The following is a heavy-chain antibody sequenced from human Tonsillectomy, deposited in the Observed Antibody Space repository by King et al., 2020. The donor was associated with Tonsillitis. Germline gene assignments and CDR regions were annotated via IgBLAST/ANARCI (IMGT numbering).Heavy chain of an antibody. CDR2: IDWDVDK. CDR3: ARIRQYSSRWGPNYYYGMDV. Sequence: TLKESGPALVKPTQTLTLTCTFSGFSLSTSGMCVSWIRQPPGKALEWLARIDWDVDKYYSTSLKTRLTISKDTSKNQVVLTMTNMDPVDTATYYCARIRQYSSRWGPNYYYGMDVWGQGTTVTVSS. J-gene: IGHJ6*02. CDR1: GFSLSTSGMC. D-gene: IGHD6-13*01. V-gene: IGHV2-70*11.